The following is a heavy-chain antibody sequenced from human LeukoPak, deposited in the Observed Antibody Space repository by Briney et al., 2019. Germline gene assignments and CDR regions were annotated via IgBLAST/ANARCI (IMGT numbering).Heavy chain of an antibody. CDR1: GYTFTSYA. J-gene: IGHJ5*02. V-gene: IGHV1-3*01. D-gene: IGHD2/OR15-2a*01. Sequence: ASVKVSCKASGYTFTSYAMHRVRQAPGQRLEWMGWINAGNGNTKYSQKFQGRVTITRDTSASTAYMELSSLRSEDTAVYYCARVKGSEYGGFDPWGQGTLVTVSS. CDR2: INAGNGNT. CDR3: ARVKGSEYGGFDP.